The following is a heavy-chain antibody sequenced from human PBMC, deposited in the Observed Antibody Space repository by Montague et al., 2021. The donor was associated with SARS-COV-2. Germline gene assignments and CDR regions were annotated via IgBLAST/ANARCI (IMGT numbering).Heavy chain of an antibody. V-gene: IGHV4-39*07. J-gene: IGHJ5*02. CDR1: GGSISSSSYY. Sequence: SETLSLTCTVSGGSISSSSYYWGWIRQPPGKGLEWIGSIYYSGSTCYNPSLKSRVTISVDTSRNQFSLKLSSVTAADTAVYYCASHPQVYAWSGFLNWFDPWGQGTLVTVSS. CDR2: IYYSGST. D-gene: IGHD3-3*01. CDR3: ASHPQVYAWSGFLNWFDP.